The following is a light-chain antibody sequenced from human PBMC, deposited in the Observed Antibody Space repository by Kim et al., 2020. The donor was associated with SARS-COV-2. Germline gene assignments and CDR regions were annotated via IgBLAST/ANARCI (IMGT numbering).Light chain of an antibody. Sequence: STLSASVGDRVTITRRASQTIGSWLAWYQLKPGKAPKLLIYDASSLAGGVPSRFSGSVSGTEVTLTISSLQPDDFATYYCQHYRGTFGQGTKLEI. J-gene: IGKJ2*02. CDR1: QTIGSW. CDR2: DAS. V-gene: IGKV1-5*01. CDR3: QHYRGT.